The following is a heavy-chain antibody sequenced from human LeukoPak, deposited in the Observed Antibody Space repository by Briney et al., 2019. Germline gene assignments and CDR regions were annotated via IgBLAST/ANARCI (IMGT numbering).Heavy chain of an antibody. D-gene: IGHD1-26*01. J-gene: IGHJ4*02. Sequence: GASVTVSCKASGYTFTASNIHWVRQAPGQGLEWMGWISPNNGATTYAQKFQGRVIMTRDTSISTAYIELSRLKSDDTAVYFCAREASSGYWGQGTLVTVSS. CDR3: AREASSGY. V-gene: IGHV1-2*02. CDR1: GYTFTASN. CDR2: ISPNNGAT.